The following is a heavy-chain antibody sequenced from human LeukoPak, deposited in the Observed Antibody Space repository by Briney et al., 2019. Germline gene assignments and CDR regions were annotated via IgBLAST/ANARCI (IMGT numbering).Heavy chain of an antibody. CDR1: GYTFTKYA. Sequence: ASVKVSCKASGYTFTKYALNWVRQAPGQGLEWMGWINTHTGNPTYAQGFAGRFVISLDTSVSTAYLQISGLKAEDTAVYFCATKAYTSSWYDYWGQGTLVTVSS. CDR2: INTHTGNP. V-gene: IGHV7-4-1*02. D-gene: IGHD6-13*01. J-gene: IGHJ4*02. CDR3: ATKAYTSSWYDY.